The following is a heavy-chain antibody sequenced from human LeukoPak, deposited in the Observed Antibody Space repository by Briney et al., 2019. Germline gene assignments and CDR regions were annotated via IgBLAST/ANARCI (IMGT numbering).Heavy chain of an antibody. V-gene: IGHV3-53*01. J-gene: IGHJ6*04. CDR2: IYAGGST. Sequence: GGSLRLSCAASGFSVSNNYISWVRQPPGKGLEWISVIYAGGSTFCTDSVKGRFTTSRDNSKNTVYLQMDRLTPEDTAVYYCARDPTGASAWGRGTTVTVSS. CDR1: GFSVSNNY. CDR3: ARDPTGASA. D-gene: IGHD1-14*01.